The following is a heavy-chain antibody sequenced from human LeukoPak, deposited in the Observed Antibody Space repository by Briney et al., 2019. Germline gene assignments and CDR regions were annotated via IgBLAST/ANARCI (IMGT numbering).Heavy chain of an antibody. D-gene: IGHD5-18*01. Sequence: SVKVSCKASGGTFSSYAISWVRQAPGQGLEWMGRINPILGIANYAQKFQGRVTITADKSTSTAYMELSSLRSEDTAVYYCARREFRLWLVIAFDIWGQGTMVTVSS. CDR2: INPILGIA. CDR3: ARREFRLWLVIAFDI. CDR1: GGTFSSYA. V-gene: IGHV1-69*04. J-gene: IGHJ3*02.